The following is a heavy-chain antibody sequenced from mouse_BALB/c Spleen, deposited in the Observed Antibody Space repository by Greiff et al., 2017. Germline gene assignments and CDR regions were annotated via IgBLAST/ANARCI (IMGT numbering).Heavy chain of an antibody. CDR2: ISSGSSTI. D-gene: IGHD2-2*01. V-gene: IGHV5-17*02. CDR1: GFTFSSFG. J-gene: IGHJ4*01. CDR3: ARWFPYAMDY. Sequence: EVKVEESGGGLVQPGGSRKLSCAASGFTFSSFGMHWVRQAPEKGLEWVAYISSGSSTIYYADTVKGRFTISRDNPKNTLFLQMTSLRSEDTAMYYCARWFPYAMDYWGQGTSVTVSS.